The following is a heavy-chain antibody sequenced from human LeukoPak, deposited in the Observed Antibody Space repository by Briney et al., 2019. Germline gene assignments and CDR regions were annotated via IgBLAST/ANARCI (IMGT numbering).Heavy chain of an antibody. J-gene: IGHJ5*02. Sequence: SETLSLTCTVSGGSMSSYYWSWIRQPPGKGLEWIGYIYYSGSPNYNPSLKSRVTISVDTSKNQFSLKLSSVTAADTAVYYCARHMWELTRFDPWGQGTLVTVSS. V-gene: IGHV4-59*08. CDR1: GGSMSSYY. CDR2: IYYSGSP. D-gene: IGHD1-26*01. CDR3: ARHMWELTRFDP.